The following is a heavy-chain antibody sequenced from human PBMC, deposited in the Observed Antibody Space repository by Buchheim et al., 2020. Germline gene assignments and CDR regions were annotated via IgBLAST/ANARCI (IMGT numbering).Heavy chain of an antibody. J-gene: IGHJ4*02. CDR3: AKDHHLFCSGGSCYPRFYFDC. D-gene: IGHD2-15*01. V-gene: IGHV3-23*01. CDR2: ISSGGGST. CDR1: GFTFSSYA. Sequence: EVQLLESGGGLVQPGGSLRLSCAASGFTFSSYAMSWVRQAPGKGLEWVSGISSGGGSTYYAASVKGRFTISRDNSKNTLYLQMNSLRAEDTAVYYCAKDHHLFCSGGSCYPRFYFDCWGQGTL.